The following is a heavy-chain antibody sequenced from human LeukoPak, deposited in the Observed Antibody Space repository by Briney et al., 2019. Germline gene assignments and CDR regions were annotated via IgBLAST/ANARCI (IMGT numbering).Heavy chain of an antibody. V-gene: IGHV4-34*01. J-gene: IGHJ4*02. CDR2: INHSGST. CDR1: GVSFSGYY. D-gene: IGHD5-18*01. Sequence: TSETLSLTCAVNGVSFSGYYWSWIRQPPGKGLEWIGEINHSGSTNYNPSLKSRVTISVDTSKNQFSLKLNSVTAADTAVYYCASRDTATGLDWGQGTLVTVSS. CDR3: ASRDTATGLD.